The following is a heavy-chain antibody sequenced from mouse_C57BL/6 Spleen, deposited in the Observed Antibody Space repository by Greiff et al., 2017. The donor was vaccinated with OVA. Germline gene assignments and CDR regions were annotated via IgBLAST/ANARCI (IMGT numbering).Heavy chain of an antibody. CDR3: ARGDGYTGAWFAY. Sequence: VQLQQSGPELVKPGASVKISCKASGYTFTDYYMNWVKQSHGKSLEWIGDINPNNGGTSYNQKFKGKATLTVDKSSSTAYMELRSLTSEDSAVYYCARGDGYTGAWFAYWGQGTLVTVSA. J-gene: IGHJ3*01. V-gene: IGHV1-26*01. CDR2: INPNNGGT. D-gene: IGHD2-3*01. CDR1: GYTFTDYY.